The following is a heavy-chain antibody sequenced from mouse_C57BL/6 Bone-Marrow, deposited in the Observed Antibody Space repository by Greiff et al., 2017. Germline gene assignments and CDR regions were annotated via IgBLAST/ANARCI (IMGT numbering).Heavy chain of an antibody. J-gene: IGHJ3*01. D-gene: IGHD5-1*01. CDR1: GFTFSSYG. V-gene: IGHV5-6*01. CDR2: ISSGGSYT. Sequence: EVQLVESGGDLVKPGGSLKLSCAASGFTFSSYGMSWVRQTPDKRLEWVATISSGGSYTYYPDSVKGRFTISRDNAKNTLYLQMSSLKSEDTAMYYCARHTYWFAYWGRGTLVTVSA. CDR3: ARHTYWFAY.